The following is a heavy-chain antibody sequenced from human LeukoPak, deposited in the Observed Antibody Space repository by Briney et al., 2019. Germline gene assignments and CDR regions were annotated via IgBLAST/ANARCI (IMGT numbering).Heavy chain of an antibody. CDR2: ISTDGSST. Sequence: GGSLRLSCAASGFTFRNYWMHWVRQVPGKGLVWVSRISTDGSSTTYADSVKGRFTISRDNAKNTLYLQMNSLRVEDTAVYYCGRGLAAVPAGIPDYWGQGTLVTVSS. D-gene: IGHD2-2*01. CDR1: GFTFRNYW. V-gene: IGHV3-74*01. J-gene: IGHJ4*02. CDR3: GRGLAAVPAGIPDY.